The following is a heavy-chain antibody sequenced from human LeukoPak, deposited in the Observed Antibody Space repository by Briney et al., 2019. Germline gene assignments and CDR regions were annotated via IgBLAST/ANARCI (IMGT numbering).Heavy chain of an antibody. J-gene: IGHJ4*02. V-gene: IGHV4-59*01. Sequence: SETLSLTCTVSGGSISSYYWSWIRQPPGKGLEWIGYIYYSGSTNYNPSLKSRVTISIDTSKNQFSLKLSSVTAADTAVYYCARVLSSGWAGFDYWGQGALVTVSS. CDR3: ARVLSSGWAGFDY. CDR1: GGSISSYY. CDR2: IYYSGST. D-gene: IGHD6-19*01.